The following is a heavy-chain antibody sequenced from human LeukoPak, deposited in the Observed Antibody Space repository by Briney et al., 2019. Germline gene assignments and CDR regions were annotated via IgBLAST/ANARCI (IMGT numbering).Heavy chain of an antibody. CDR1: GGTFSSYA. V-gene: IGHV1-69*05. D-gene: IGHD5-24*01. CDR3: ANMATIALSAFDI. Sequence: SVKVSCKASGGTFSSYAISWVRQAPGQGLEWMGGIIPIFGTANYAQKFQGRVTITTDESTSTAYMELSSLRSEDTAVYYCANMATIALSAFDIWGQGTMVTVSS. CDR2: IIPIFGTA. J-gene: IGHJ3*02.